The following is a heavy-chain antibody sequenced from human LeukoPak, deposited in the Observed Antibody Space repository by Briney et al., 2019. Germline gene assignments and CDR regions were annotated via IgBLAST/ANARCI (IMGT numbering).Heavy chain of an antibody. Sequence: SETLSLTCTVSGGSISGYYWSWIRQPPGKGLEWIGYIYSSGTTNYNPSLKSQITISLDTSKNQFSLKLSSVTAADTAVYYCARVVEDSSSWYGGWFDPWGQGTLVTVSS. CDR1: GGSISGYY. CDR3: ARVVEDSSSWYGGWFDP. J-gene: IGHJ5*02. CDR2: IYSSGTT. D-gene: IGHD6-13*01. V-gene: IGHV4-59*12.